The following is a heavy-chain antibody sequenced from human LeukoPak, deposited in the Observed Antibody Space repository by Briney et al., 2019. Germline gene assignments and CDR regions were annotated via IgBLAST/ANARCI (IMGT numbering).Heavy chain of an antibody. CDR1: GFSFRAYT. V-gene: IGHV3-21*06. CDR2: VNPSHAYQ. CDR3: ARDRDYYDSNSFSPDAFDI. D-gene: IGHD3-22*01. J-gene: IGHJ3*02. Sequence: PGGSLRLSCAASGFSFRAYTMNWVRQAPGKGLEWVSSVNPSHAYQFYADSVKGRFTISRDNVKNPLFLQMDSLRAEDTAVYYCARDRDYYDSNSFSPDAFDIWGQGTMVTVSS.